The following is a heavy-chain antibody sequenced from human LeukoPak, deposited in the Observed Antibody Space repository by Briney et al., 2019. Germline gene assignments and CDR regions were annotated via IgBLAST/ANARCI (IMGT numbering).Heavy chain of an antibody. V-gene: IGHV4-31*03. Sequence: PSETLSLTCTVSGGSTRSGGYYWSWIRQHPGKGLEWIGYIYYSGLTYYNPSLGSRVTVSLDTSRNQFSLKLTSVTAADTAVYYCARERTYFVSGSYPDSWGQGTLVTVSS. CDR2: IYYSGLT. J-gene: IGHJ4*02. CDR1: GGSTRSGGYY. CDR3: ARERTYFVSGSYPDS. D-gene: IGHD3-10*01.